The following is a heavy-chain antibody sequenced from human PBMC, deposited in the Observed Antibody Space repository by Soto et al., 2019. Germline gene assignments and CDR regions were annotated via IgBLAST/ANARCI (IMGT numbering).Heavy chain of an antibody. V-gene: IGHV4-61*01. D-gene: IGHD5-12*01. CDR1: GGSVSSGSYY. Sequence: SETLSLTCTVSGGSVSSGSYYWSWIRQPPGKGLEWIGYIYYSGSTNYNPSLKSRVTISVGTSKNQFSLKLSSVTAADTAVYYCARDYEIVATMVGMDVWGQGTTVTVSS. CDR2: IYYSGST. CDR3: ARDYEIVATMVGMDV. J-gene: IGHJ6*02.